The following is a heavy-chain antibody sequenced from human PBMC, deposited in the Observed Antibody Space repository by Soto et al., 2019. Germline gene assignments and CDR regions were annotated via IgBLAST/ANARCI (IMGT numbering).Heavy chain of an antibody. Sequence: QVQLQESGPGLVKPSQTLSLTCTVSGGSINSADYYWSWIRQSPGEGLEWIGHIYDSGKTYTNPSLQSQVTMSVDTSKTQSSLRLTSVTAADTAVYYCDRGPTSDKVDYWGQGTPVTVSS. J-gene: IGHJ4*02. CDR1: GGSINSADYY. V-gene: IGHV4-30-4*01. CDR2: IYDSGKT. D-gene: IGHD3-10*01. CDR3: DRGPTSDKVDY.